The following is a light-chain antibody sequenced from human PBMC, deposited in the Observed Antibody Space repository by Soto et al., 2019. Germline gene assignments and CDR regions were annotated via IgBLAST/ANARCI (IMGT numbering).Light chain of an antibody. J-gene: IGKJ4*01. V-gene: IGKV3-20*01. CDR2: GAS. CDR1: QSVSISY. Sequence: EIVLTQSPGTLSLSPGERATLSCRASQSVSISYLAWYQQKPGQAPRLLIYGASSRATGTPDRFSGSGSGTGCTLTISRLEPDDFAVYYCQQYGSSPLTFGGGTKVEIK. CDR3: QQYGSSPLT.